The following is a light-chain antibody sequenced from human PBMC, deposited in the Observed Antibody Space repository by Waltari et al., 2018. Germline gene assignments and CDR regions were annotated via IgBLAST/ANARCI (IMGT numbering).Light chain of an antibody. CDR2: DGD. J-gene: IGLJ1*01. CDR1: GLTTFY. Sequence: SSEMTQDPAVSVALGQTVTITCQGGGLTTFYANWYDGDTRPSGIPDRFSGSRSGNTASLTISGAQAEDEADYYCNTRDISGDHLVFGSGTKVTVL. CDR3: NTRDISGDHLV. V-gene: IGLV3-19*01.